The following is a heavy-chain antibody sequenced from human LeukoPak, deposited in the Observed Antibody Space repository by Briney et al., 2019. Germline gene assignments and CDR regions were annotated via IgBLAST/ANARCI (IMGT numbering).Heavy chain of an antibody. CDR3: ARGRFLDAFDI. V-gene: IGHV4-59*01. CDR2: IYYSGST. CDR1: GGSISSYY. J-gene: IGHJ3*02. D-gene: IGHD3-3*01. Sequence: PSETLSLTCTVSGGSISSYYWSWIRQPPGKGLEWIGYIYYSGSTKYKPSLKSRVTKSVDTSKNQFSLKLSSVTAADTAEYYCARGRFLDAFDIWGQGTMVTVSS.